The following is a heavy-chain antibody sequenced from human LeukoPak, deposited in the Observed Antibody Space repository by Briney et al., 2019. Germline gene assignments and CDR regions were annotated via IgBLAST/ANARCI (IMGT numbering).Heavy chain of an antibody. CDR2: ISGSGGST. CDR1: GFTFSSYW. V-gene: IGHV3-23*01. Sequence: GGSLRLSCGASGFTFSSYWMHWVRQAPGKGLVWVSAISGSGGSTYYADSVKGRFTISRDNSKNTLYLQMNSLRAEDTAVYYCAKTYYYGSGSPETLFDYWGQGTLVTVSS. J-gene: IGHJ4*02. CDR3: AKTYYYGSGSPETLFDY. D-gene: IGHD3-10*01.